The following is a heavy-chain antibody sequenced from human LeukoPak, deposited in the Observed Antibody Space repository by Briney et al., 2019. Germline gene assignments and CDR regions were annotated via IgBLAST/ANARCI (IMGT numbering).Heavy chain of an antibody. Sequence: ASVTVSCKASGYTFTSYDINWVRQATGQGLAWMGWMNPNSGNTGYAQKFQGRVTMTRNTSISTAYMELSSLRSEDTAVYYCARVVHPTSYYYDSSGYSDYWGQGTLVTVSS. CDR3: ARVVHPTSYYYDSSGYSDY. CDR2: MNPNSGNT. CDR1: GYTFTSYD. D-gene: IGHD3-22*01. J-gene: IGHJ4*02. V-gene: IGHV1-8*01.